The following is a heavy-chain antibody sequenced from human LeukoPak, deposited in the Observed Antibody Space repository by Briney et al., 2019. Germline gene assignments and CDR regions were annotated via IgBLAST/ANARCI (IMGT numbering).Heavy chain of an antibody. CDR1: GFTFSSYA. CDR3: ARDLSSGWKH. J-gene: IGHJ1*01. V-gene: IGHV3-7*01. CDR2: IKQDGSEK. Sequence: GGSLRLSCAASGFTFSSYAMHWVRQAPGKGLEWVANIKQDGSEKYYVDSVKGRFTISRDNAKNSLYLQMNSLRAEDTAVYYCARDLSSGWKHWGQGTLVTVSS. D-gene: IGHD6-19*01.